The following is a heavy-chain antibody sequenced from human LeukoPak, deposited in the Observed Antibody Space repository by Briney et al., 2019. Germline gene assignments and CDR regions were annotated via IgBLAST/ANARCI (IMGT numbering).Heavy chain of an antibody. CDR2: INTDGSST. CDR3: ARERGSSGWYYFDY. J-gene: IGHJ4*02. D-gene: IGHD6-19*01. V-gene: IGHV3-74*01. Sequence: GGSLRLSCAASGFTFSGYWMHWVRQAPGKGLVWVSRINTDGSSTWYADSVKGRFTITRDNAKNTLYLQMNSLRAEDTAVYYCARERGSSGWYYFDYWGQGTLVTVFS. CDR1: GFTFSGYW.